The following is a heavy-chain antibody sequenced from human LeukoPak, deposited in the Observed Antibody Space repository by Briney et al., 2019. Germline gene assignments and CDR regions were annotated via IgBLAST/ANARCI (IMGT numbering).Heavy chain of an antibody. Sequence: GGSLRLSCAASGFTFSSYSMNWVRQAPGKGLEWVSSISSSSSYIYYADSVKGRFTISRDNAKNSLYLQMNSLRAEDTAVYYCARTNYDYVWGSYRYYFDYWGQGTLVTVSS. CDR2: ISSSSSYI. J-gene: IGHJ4*02. CDR1: GFTFSSYS. V-gene: IGHV3-21*04. CDR3: ARTNYDYVWGSYRYYFDY. D-gene: IGHD3-16*02.